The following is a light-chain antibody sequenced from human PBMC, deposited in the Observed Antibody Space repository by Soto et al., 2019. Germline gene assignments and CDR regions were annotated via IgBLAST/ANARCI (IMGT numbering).Light chain of an antibody. V-gene: IGLV2-8*01. CDR3: SSYAGSHNYV. CDR1: SSDVGDHNL. CDR2: GVT. J-gene: IGLJ1*01. Sequence: QSALTQPPSASGSPGQSVTISCTGTSSDVGDHNLVSWYQQHPGKAPKLLIWGVTNRPSGVPHRFSGSKSGNTASLTVSGLQAEDEADYYCSSYAGSHNYVFGTGTQLTVL.